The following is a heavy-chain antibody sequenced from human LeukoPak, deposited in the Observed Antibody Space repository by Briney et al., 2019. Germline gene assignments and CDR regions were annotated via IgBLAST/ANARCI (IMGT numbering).Heavy chain of an antibody. D-gene: IGHD3-22*01. J-gene: IGHJ1*01. Sequence: ASVKVSCKASGYTFTGYYMHWVRQAPGQGLEWMGWINPNSGGTNYAQKFQGRVTMTRDTSISTAYMELSRLRSDDTAVYYCARDQYYYHSSGYYLGYFQHWGQGTLVTVSS. CDR3: ARDQYYYHSSGYYLGYFQH. CDR2: INPNSGGT. V-gene: IGHV1-2*02. CDR1: GYTFTGYY.